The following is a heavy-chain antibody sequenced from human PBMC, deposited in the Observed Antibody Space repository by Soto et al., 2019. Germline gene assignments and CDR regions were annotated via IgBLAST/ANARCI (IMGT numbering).Heavy chain of an antibody. V-gene: IGHV1-18*01. CDR2: ISAYNGNT. J-gene: IGHJ4*02. CDR1: GYTFTSYA. CDR3: ALDTAMVTGFDY. D-gene: IGHD5-18*01. Sequence: ASVKVSCKASGYTFTSYAMHWVRQAPGQRLEWMGWISAYNGNTNYAQKLQGRVTMTTDTSTSTAYMELRSLRSDDTAVYYCALDTAMVTGFDYWGQGTLVTVPQ.